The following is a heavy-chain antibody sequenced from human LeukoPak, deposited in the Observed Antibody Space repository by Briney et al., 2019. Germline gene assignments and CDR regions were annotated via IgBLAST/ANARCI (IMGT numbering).Heavy chain of an antibody. CDR1: RFTFTSSA. CDR3: AIDQSGGYFNDAFDI. CDR2: IVVGRGNT. Sequence: SVKVSCKASRFTFTSSAMQWVRQARGQRLEWIGWIVVGRGNTDYAQKFQERVTITRDMSTSTVYMEVGSLRSEDTAVYYCAIDQSGGYFNDAFDIWGQGTMVTVSS. J-gene: IGHJ3*02. D-gene: IGHD2-15*01. V-gene: IGHV1-58*02.